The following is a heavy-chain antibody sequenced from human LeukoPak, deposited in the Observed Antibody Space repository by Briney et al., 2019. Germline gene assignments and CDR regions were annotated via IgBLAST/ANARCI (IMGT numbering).Heavy chain of an antibody. D-gene: IGHD3-22*01. CDR2: INHSGYT. J-gene: IGHJ4*02. Sequence: SETLSLTCAVYGESSFSNYYWSSIRQTPGGALEWIGEINHSGYTNYNPSLKSRVTLSIDTSKNQFSLRLNSVTAADTAVYYCSRQVVGNDYWGQGTLVTVSS. CDR3: SRQVVGNDY. V-gene: IGHV4-34*01. CDR1: GESSFSNYY.